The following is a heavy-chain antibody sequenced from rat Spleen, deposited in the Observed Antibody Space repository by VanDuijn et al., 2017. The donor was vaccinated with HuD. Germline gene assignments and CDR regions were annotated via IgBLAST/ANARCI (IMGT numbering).Heavy chain of an antibody. D-gene: IGHD1-4*01. J-gene: IGHJ2*01. CDR1: GFSLTSYN. CDR2: MWSGGST. V-gene: IGHV2-45*01. CDR3: ARAGYNYGDFDY. Sequence: QVQLMESGPGLVQPSETLSLTCTVSGFSLTSYNVHWVRQPPGKGLEWMGVMWSGGSTDYNSALKSRLSISRDTSKNQVFLKMNSLQSEDTTTYYCARAGYNYGDFDYWGQGVMVTVSS.